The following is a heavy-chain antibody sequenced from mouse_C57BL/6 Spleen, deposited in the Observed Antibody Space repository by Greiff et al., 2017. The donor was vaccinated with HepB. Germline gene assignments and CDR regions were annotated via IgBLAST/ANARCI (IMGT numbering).Heavy chain of an antibody. D-gene: IGHD1-1*01. CDR3: ARNYYGSSPYWYFDV. V-gene: IGHV2-2*01. CDR1: GFSLTSYG. CDR2: IWSGGST. J-gene: IGHJ1*03. Sequence: QVQLQQSGPGLVQPSQSLSITCTVSGFSLTSYGVHWVRQSPGTGLEWLGVIWSGGSTDYNAAFISRLSISKDNSKSQVFFKMNSLQADDTAIYYCARNYYGSSPYWYFDVWGTGTTVTVSS.